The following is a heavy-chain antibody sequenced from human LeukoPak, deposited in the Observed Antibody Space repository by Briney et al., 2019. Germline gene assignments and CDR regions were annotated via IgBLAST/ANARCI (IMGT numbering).Heavy chain of an antibody. J-gene: IGHJ5*02. D-gene: IGHD2-15*01. V-gene: IGHV4-30-2*01. Sequence: SETLSLTCAVSGGSISSGGYSWSWIRQPPGKGLEWIGYIYHSGSTYYNPSLKSRVTISVDRSKNQFSLKLSSVTAADTAVYYCAREGQPQTAGSGWFDPWGQGTLVTVSS. CDR3: AREGQPQTAGSGWFDP. CDR2: IYHSGST. CDR1: GGSISSGGYS.